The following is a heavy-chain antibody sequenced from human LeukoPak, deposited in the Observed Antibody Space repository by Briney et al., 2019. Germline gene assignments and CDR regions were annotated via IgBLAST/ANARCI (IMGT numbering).Heavy chain of an antibody. D-gene: IGHD1-26*01. J-gene: IGHJ4*02. V-gene: IGHV3-21*06. CDR1: GFAFSGYS. CDR3: ARGVGATHFDC. Sequence: PGGSLRLSCAASGFAFSGYSMNWVRQAPGRGPKWVSLISTTSTSIYCADSVEGRFTVSRDNAKNLLYLQMNSLRAEDSAVYYCARGVGATHFDCWGQGTLVTVST. CDR2: ISTTSTSI.